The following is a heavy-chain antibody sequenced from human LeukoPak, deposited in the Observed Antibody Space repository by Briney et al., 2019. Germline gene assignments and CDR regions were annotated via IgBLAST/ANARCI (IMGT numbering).Heavy chain of an antibody. J-gene: IGHJ5*02. CDR1: GGSINSGSYY. V-gene: IGHV4-61*02. CDR2: IYTSGST. Sequence: SETLSLTCTVSGGSINSGSYYWSWIRQPAGKGLEWIGRIYTSGSTNYNPSLKSRVTMSVDTSKNQFSLKLSSVTAADTAVYYCARDAGSYGNWFDPWGQGTLVTVSS. D-gene: IGHD3-10*01. CDR3: ARDAGSYGNWFDP.